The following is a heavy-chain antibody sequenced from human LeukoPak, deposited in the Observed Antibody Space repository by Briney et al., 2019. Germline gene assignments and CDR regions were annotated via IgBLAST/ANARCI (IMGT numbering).Heavy chain of an antibody. Sequence: GGSLRLSCAASGFTFSSYGMHWVRQAPGKGLEWVAFIRYDGSNKYYADSVKGRFTISRDNSMNTLYLQMNSLRAEDTAVYYCAKDAYFDWLFDYWGQGTLVTVSS. D-gene: IGHD3-9*01. CDR1: GFTFSSYG. CDR2: IRYDGSNK. CDR3: AKDAYFDWLFDY. J-gene: IGHJ4*02. V-gene: IGHV3-30*02.